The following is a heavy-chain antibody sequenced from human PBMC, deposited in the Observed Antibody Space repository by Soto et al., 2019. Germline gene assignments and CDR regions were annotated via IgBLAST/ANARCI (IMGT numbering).Heavy chain of an antibody. CDR2: LFPGDSDT. CDR1: GYSFTSYW. J-gene: IGHJ5*02. V-gene: IGHV5-51*01. D-gene: IGHD4-17*01. CDR3: ARLNRGDGIPNWFDP. Sequence: HGESLKISCKGSGYSFTSYWIGWVRQMSGKGLEWMGSLFPGDSDTRYSPSFQRQVTSSADKSISTAHLQWSSLKASDTAMYYCARLNRGDGIPNWFDPWGQGTLVTVSS.